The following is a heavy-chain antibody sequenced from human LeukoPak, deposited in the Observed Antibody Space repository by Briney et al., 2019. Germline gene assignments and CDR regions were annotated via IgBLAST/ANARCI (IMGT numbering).Heavy chain of an antibody. D-gene: IGHD5-24*01. CDR1: GGSFSGYY. J-gene: IGHJ4*02. CDR3: ARGVEIFYYFDY. CDR2: INHSGST. V-gene: IGHV4-34*01. Sequence: SETLSLTCAVYGGSFSGYYWSWIRQPPGKGLEWIGEINHSGSTNYNPSLKSRGTISVDTSKNQFSLKLSSVTAADTAVYYCARGVEIFYYFDYWGQGTLVTVSS.